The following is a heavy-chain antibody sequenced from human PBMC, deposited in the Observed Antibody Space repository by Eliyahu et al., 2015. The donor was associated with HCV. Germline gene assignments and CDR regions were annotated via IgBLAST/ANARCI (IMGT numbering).Heavy chain of an antibody. V-gene: IGHV4-4*02. J-gene: IGHJ4*02. Sequence: QVQLQESGPGLVKPSGTLSLTCAVSGGSISSFNWWSWVRQAPGKGLEWIGEIYHSGATNYTPSLKSRVTISVDKSKNQFSLELRSVTAADTAVYYCAPGYSSPKFDYWGQGTLVTVSS. CDR2: IYHSGAT. CDR1: GGSISSFNW. CDR3: APGYSSPKFDY. D-gene: IGHD5-18*01.